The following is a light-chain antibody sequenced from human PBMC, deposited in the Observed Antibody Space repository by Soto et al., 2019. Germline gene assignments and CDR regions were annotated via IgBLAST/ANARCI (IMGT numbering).Light chain of an antibody. V-gene: IGLV1-47*01. J-gene: IGLJ2*01. CDR2: RNN. Sequence: QPVLTQPPSASGTPGQRVSISCSGSNSNIGSKYVYWYQQLPGTAPKLLMYRNNQRPSGVPDRFPGSKSGTSASLAISGLRSEDEADYYCAAWDNNLGGPAFGGGTKLTVL. CDR3: AAWDNNLGGPA. CDR1: NSNIGSKY.